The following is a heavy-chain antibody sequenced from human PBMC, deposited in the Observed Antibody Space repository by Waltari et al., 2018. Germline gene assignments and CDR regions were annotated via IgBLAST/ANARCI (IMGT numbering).Heavy chain of an antibody. CDR3: ASPNSSSFDAFDI. CDR1: GYSISSGSY. D-gene: IGHD6-13*01. Sequence: QVQLQESGPGLVKPSETLSLTCAVSGYSISSGSYWGWIRQPPGKGLEWIGSIYHSGSTYYNPSLKSRVTISVDTSKNQFSLKLSSVTAADTAVYYCASPNSSSFDAFDIWGQGTMVTVSS. CDR2: IYHSGST. V-gene: IGHV4-38-2*01. J-gene: IGHJ3*02.